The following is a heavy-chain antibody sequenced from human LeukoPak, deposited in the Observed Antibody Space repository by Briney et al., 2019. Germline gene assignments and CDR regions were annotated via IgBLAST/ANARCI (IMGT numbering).Heavy chain of an antibody. J-gene: IGHJ4*02. CDR1: GFTLSSYS. V-gene: IGHV3-21*01. CDR2: ISSSSSYI. CDR3: ARDSRGYSYGF. D-gene: IGHD5-18*01. Sequence: GGSLRLSCAASGFTLSSYSMNWVRQAPGKGLEWVSSISSSSSYIYYADSVKGRFTISRDNAKNSLYLQMNSLRAEDTAVYYCARDSRGYSYGFWGQGTLVTVSS.